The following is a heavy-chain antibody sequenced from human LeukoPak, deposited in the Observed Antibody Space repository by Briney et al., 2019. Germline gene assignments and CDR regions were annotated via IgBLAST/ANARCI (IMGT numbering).Heavy chain of an antibody. Sequence: SETLSLTCTVSGGSISSSSYYWGWIRQPPGKGLEWIGSIYYSGSTYYNPSLKSRVTISVDTSKNQFSLKLSSVAAADTAVYYCAKDRGSGWYYYMDVWGKGTTVTISS. CDR1: GGSISSSSYY. D-gene: IGHD6-19*01. V-gene: IGHV4-39*02. CDR3: AKDRGSGWYYYMDV. J-gene: IGHJ6*03. CDR2: IYYSGST.